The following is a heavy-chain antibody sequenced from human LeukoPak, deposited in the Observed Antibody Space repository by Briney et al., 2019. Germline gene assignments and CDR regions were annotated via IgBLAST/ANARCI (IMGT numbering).Heavy chain of an antibody. CDR2: IYYSGST. Sequence: SQTLSLTCTVSGGSISSGGYFWSWIRQHPGKGLEWIGYIYYSGSTHYNPSLKSRVTISVDTSKNQFSLKLSSVTAADTAVYYCARDMTDWWFDPWGQGTLVTVSS. CDR3: ARDMTDWWFDP. CDR1: GGSISSGGYF. V-gene: IGHV4-31*03. D-gene: IGHD3-9*01. J-gene: IGHJ5*02.